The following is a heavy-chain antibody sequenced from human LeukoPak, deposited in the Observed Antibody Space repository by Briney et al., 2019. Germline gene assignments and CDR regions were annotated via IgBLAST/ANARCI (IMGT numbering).Heavy chain of an antibody. V-gene: IGHV3-15*01. CDR2: IKSKTDGGTT. D-gene: IGHD3-10*01. J-gene: IGHJ6*03. CDR1: EFTFSNAW. CDR3: TTDRGDYGSGSYEIYYFYMDV. Sequence: GSLRLSXAASEFTFSNAWMSWVRQAPGKGLEWVGRIKSKTDGGTTDYAAPVKGRFTVSRDDSKNTLYLQMNSLKTEDTAVYYCTTDRGDYGSGSYEIYYFYMDVWGEGTTVTVSS.